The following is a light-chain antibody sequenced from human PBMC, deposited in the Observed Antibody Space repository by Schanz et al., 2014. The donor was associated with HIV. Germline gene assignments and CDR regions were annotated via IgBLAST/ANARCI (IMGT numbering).Light chain of an antibody. CDR2: ANN. Sequence: QTVVTQPPSASGTPGQRVTISCSGSSSNVGSNTVNWYQHLPGTAPKLLMYANNQRASGVPDRFSGSGSGTSASLAISGLRSEDEADYHCAAWDDSLNGWVFGGGTKLTVL. CDR3: AAWDDSLNGWV. J-gene: IGLJ3*02. V-gene: IGLV1-44*01. CDR1: SSNVGSNT.